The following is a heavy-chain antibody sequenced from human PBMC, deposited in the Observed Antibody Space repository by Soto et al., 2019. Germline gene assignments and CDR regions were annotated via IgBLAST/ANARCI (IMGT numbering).Heavy chain of an antibody. V-gene: IGHV6-1*01. CDR3: ARERKYHLLSHYRFDS. Sequence: SQTLSLTCAISGDSVSSNSAAWTWIRQSPSRGLEWLGRTYYKSKWYNDYAVSVKGRITINPDTSKNQFSLHLNSVTPEDTAVYYCARERKYHLLSHYRFDSSGQGTPVLVSS. CDR2: TYYKSKWYN. D-gene: IGHD2-2*01. J-gene: IGHJ5*01. CDR1: GDSVSSNSAA.